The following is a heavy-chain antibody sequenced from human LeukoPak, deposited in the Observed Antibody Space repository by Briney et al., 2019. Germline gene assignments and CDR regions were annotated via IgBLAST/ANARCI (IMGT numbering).Heavy chain of an antibody. CDR1: GFTFSTYG. J-gene: IGHJ4*02. CDR3: ARGDGGGGTHPFDY. D-gene: IGHD2-15*01. V-gene: IGHV3-33*01. CDR2: VWYDGSLK. Sequence: GGSLRLSCAASGFTFSTYGMNWVRQAPGKGLECVAVVWYDGSLKYYRGSVKGRFTISRDNSKNTLYLQMNSLRVEDTAVYYCARGDGGGGTHPFDYWGQGTLVTVSS.